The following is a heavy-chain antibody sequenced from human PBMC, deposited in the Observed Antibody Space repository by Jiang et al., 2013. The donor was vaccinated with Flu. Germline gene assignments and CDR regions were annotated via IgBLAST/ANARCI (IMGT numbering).Heavy chain of an antibody. CDR1: GDSVSSDSAA. CDR3: ARALEVLWFGELASSYYFDY. V-gene: IGHV6-1*01. Sequence: QTLSLTCAISGDSVSSDSAAWNWIRQSPSRGLEWLGRTYYRSKWYNDYAVSVKSRITINPDTSKNQFSLQLNSVTPEDTAVYYCARALEVLWFGELASSYYFDYWGQGTLVTVSS. J-gene: IGHJ4*02. CDR2: TYYRSKWYN. D-gene: IGHD3-10*01.